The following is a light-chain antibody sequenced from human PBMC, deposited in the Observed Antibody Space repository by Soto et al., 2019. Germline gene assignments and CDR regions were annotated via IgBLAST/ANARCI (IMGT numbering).Light chain of an antibody. CDR2: DTS. CDR1: QIVGSS. V-gene: IGKV3-11*01. CDR3: QQRTRWPAAVIT. Sequence: ESVLTQSPATPSLSPGERATLSCRTSQIVGSSLAWYQQKPGQAPRLLIYDTSNRATGVPARFSGSGSETDFSLTISSLEPEDSAVYYCQQRTRWPAAVITFGPGTRLEIK. J-gene: IGKJ5*01.